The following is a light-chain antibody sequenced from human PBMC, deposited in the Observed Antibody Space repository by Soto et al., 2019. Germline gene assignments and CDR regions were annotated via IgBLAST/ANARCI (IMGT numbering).Light chain of an antibody. CDR1: QTISSF. CDR2: GAS. Sequence: EIVSTQSPGTPSLSPGEGATLPCRASQTISSFLAWYQQKRGQAPRLLIHGASNRATGIPDRFSGSGSGTDFTLTISRLEPEDFAVYYCQRYTGPPTTFGQGTRLEIK. J-gene: IGKJ5*01. CDR3: QRYTGPPTT. V-gene: IGKV3-20*01.